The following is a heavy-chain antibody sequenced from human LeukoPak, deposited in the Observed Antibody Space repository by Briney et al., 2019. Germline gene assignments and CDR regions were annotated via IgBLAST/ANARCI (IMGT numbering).Heavy chain of an antibody. CDR3: AKTPTGDMGTRHYFDY. CDR2: VSNIGAST. Sequence: TGGSLRLSCAASGFTFSSYAMTWVRQAPGKGLEWVSAVSNIGASTYYADSVRGRFTISRDNSKNTLYLQMKSLRAEDTAVYHCAKTPTGDMGTRHYFDYWGQGILVTVSS. V-gene: IGHV3-23*01. D-gene: IGHD7-27*01. CDR1: GFTFSSYA. J-gene: IGHJ4*02.